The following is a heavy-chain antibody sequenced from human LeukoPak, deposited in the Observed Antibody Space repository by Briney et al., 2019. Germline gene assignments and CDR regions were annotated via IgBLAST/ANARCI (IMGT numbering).Heavy chain of an antibody. CDR1: GFTFSSYV. D-gene: IGHD3-3*02. J-gene: IGHJ4*02. Sequence: PGGSLRLSCAASGFTFSSYVMHWVRQAPGKGLEWVGRIKSKIDGGTIDYAALVKGRFTISRDDSKNTLYLQMNSLKTEDTALYYCTTMGIFGVVIRDFWGQGTLVTVSS. V-gene: IGHV3-15*01. CDR2: IKSKIDGGTI. CDR3: TTMGIFGVVIRDF.